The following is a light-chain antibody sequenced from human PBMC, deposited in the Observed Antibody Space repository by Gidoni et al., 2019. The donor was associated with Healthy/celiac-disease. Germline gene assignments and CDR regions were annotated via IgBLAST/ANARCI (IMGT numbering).Light chain of an antibody. J-gene: IGKJ2*03. CDR2: AAA. CDR1: QSISSY. Sequence: DIQMTQSPSSLSSSVGDRVTITCRASQSISSYLKWYQQKPEKAPKILIYAAASLQSGVPSRFSSSRSGTDVLLTISSLQPEDFATYYCQQSYSTRYSFGQGTKLEIK. CDR3: QQSYSTRYS. V-gene: IGKV1-39*01.